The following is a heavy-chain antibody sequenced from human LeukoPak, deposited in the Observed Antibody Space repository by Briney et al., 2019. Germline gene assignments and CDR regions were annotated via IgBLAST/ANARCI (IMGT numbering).Heavy chain of an antibody. V-gene: IGHV1-69*13. CDR3: ARGRVDSSGWNVDWFDP. CDR1: GGTFSSYA. J-gene: IGHJ5*02. CDR2: IIPIFGTA. Sequence: ASVKVSCKSSGGTFSSYAIIWVRQAPGQGLEWMGGIIPIFGTANYAQKFQGRVTITADESTSTAYMELSSPRSEDTAVYYCARGRVDSSGWNVDWFDPWGQGTLVTVSS. D-gene: IGHD6-19*01.